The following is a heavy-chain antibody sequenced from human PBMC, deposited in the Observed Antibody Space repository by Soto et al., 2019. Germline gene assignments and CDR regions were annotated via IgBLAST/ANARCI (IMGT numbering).Heavy chain of an antibody. D-gene: IGHD6-19*01. CDR2: INHSGST. Sequence: SETLSLTCAVYGGSFSGYYWSWIRQPPGKGLEWIGEINHSGSTNYNPSLKSRVTISVDTSKNQFSLKLSSVTAADTAVYYCARDSPTYIAVAGNPVFDYWGQGTLVTVSS. CDR1: GGSFSGYY. J-gene: IGHJ4*02. CDR3: ARDSPTYIAVAGNPVFDY. V-gene: IGHV4-34*01.